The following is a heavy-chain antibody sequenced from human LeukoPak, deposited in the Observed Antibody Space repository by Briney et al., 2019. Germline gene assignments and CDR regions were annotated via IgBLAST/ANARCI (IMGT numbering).Heavy chain of an antibody. D-gene: IGHD3-22*01. Sequence: GGSLRLSCAASGFTFSDYYMSWLRQSPGNGLEWVSYISTSGSTIYYADSVKGRFTFSRDNAKNSLFLQMNSLRAEDTAVYYCARVVSENSGYQGYWGQGTLVTVSS. V-gene: IGHV3-11*04. CDR3: ARVVSENSGYQGY. CDR2: ISTSGSTI. CDR1: GFTFSDYY. J-gene: IGHJ4*02.